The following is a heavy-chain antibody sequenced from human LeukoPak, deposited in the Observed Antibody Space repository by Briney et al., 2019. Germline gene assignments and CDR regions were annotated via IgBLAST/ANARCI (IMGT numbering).Heavy chain of an antibody. Sequence: GGSLRLSCAASGNYWMHWVRQAPGKGLVWVSHINSDGSWTSYADSVKGRFTISKDNAKNTVYLQMNSLRAEDTAVFYCARDSSYYYDSSAYYDYWGQGTLVTVSS. D-gene: IGHD3-22*01. V-gene: IGHV3-74*01. CDR3: ARDSSYYYDSSAYYDY. CDR1: GNYW. J-gene: IGHJ4*02. CDR2: INSDGSWT.